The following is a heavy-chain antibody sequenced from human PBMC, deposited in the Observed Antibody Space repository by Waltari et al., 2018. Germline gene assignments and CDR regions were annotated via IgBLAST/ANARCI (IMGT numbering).Heavy chain of an antibody. D-gene: IGHD3-10*01. CDR2: IDHRGSS. CDR1: GGSFSGCY. V-gene: IGHV4-34*01. CDR3: ARGNVGRYFGDSKGSYYGMDV. Sequence: QVQLQQWGAGLLKPSETLSLPCAVYGGSFSGCYWSWVRQTPGKGLEWIGEIDHRGSSNYNPSLKSRVTVSVDASKKQFSLKLSSVTAADTAVYYCARGNVGRYFGDSKGSYYGMDVWGQGTTVTVSS. J-gene: IGHJ6*02.